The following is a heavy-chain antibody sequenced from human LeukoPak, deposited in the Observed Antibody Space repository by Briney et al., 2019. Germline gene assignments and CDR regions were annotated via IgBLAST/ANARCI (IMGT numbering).Heavy chain of an antibody. D-gene: IGHD2-15*01. CDR2: INHSGST. J-gene: IGHJ3*02. Sequence: SETLSLTCTVSGGSISNYYWSWIRQPPGKGLEWIGEINHSGSTNYNPSLKSRVTISVDTSKNQFSLKLSSVTAADTAVYYCAVVGLRNAFDIWGQGTMVTVSS. CDR1: GGSISNYY. CDR3: AVVGLRNAFDI. V-gene: IGHV4-34*01.